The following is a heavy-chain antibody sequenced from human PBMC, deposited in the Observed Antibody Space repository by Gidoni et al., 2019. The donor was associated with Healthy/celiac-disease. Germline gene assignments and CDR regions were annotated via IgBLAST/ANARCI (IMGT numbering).Heavy chain of an antibody. J-gene: IGHJ4*02. CDR1: GFTFSSYS. D-gene: IGHD2-15*01. V-gene: IGHV3-48*02. Sequence: EVRLVESGGGLVQPGGSLRLSCAASGFTFSSYSMNWVRQAPGKGLEWVSYISSSSSTIYYADSVKGRFTISRDNAKNSLYLQMNSLRDEDTAVYYCARVSLWVVAATFYFDYWGQGTLVTVSS. CDR2: ISSSSSTI. CDR3: ARVSLWVVAATFYFDY.